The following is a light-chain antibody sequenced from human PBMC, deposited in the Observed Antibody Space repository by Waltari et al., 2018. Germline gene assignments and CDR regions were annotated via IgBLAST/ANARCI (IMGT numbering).Light chain of an antibody. V-gene: IGKV3-15*01. J-gene: IGKJ5*01. CDR1: QSVTSN. CDR3: QQYNRWPPIT. Sequence: EIVMTQSPATLSVSPGERATLSCRAGQSVTSNLAWYQQKPGQAPRLLIYEASTRATGIPARFSGSGCGTEFTLTISSLQSEDFAVYYCQQYNRWPPITFGQGTRLEIK. CDR2: EAS.